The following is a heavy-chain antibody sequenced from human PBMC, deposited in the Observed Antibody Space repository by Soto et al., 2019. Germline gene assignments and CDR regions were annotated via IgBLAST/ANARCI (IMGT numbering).Heavy chain of an antibody. Sequence: PSETLSLTCTVSGGFISSYYWSWIRQPPGKGLEWIGYVYFTGSTNYNPSLKSRVSISVDTSKNEFSLNLSSVTAADTAVYYCARGLAAFCSGGSCYFPDYWGQGALVTVSS. J-gene: IGHJ4*02. CDR3: ARGLAAFCSGGSCYFPDY. CDR2: VYFTGST. CDR1: GGFISSYY. V-gene: IGHV4-59*01. D-gene: IGHD2-15*01.